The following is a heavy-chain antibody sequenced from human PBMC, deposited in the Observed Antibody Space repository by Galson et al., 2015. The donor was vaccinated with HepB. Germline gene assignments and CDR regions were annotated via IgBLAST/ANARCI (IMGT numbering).Heavy chain of an antibody. CDR1: GYTFTSYG. V-gene: IGHV1-18*01. Sequence: QSGAEVKKPGESLKISCKASGYTFTSYGISWVRQAPGQGLEWMGWISAYNGNTNYAQNLQGRVTMTTDKSTSTAYMELSSLRSEDTAVCYCARDRGDGYSDFDYWGQGTLVTVSS. J-gene: IGHJ4*02. CDR2: ISAYNGNT. CDR3: ARDRGDGYSDFDY. D-gene: IGHD5-24*01.